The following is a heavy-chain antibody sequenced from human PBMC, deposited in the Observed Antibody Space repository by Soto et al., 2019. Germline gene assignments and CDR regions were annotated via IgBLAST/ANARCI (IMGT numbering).Heavy chain of an antibody. J-gene: IGHJ5*02. Sequence: EVQLVESGGGLVKPGGSLRLSCTGSGFPFSAYNMNWVRQVPGKGPEWISSITSKTGQIYYAESVKGRFTISRDNAKNSLYLEMNRLGAEGTAVYFCARDLFAGQQPVIPWFEPWGQGTLVTVSS. CDR3: ARDLFAGQQPVIPWFEP. CDR1: GFPFSAYN. V-gene: IGHV3-21*06. CDR2: ITSKTGQI. D-gene: IGHD2-21*01.